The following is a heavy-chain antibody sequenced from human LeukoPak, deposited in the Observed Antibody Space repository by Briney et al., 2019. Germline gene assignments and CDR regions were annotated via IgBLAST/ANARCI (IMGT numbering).Heavy chain of an antibody. CDR2: ISSSSSTI. CDR1: GFTFSGYS. J-gene: IGHJ4*02. Sequence: PGGSLRLSCAASGFTFSGYSMNWVRQAPGKGLEWVSYISSSSSTIYYADSVKGRFTISRDNAKNSLYLQMNNLRAEDSAVYYCARQYYDFWSGFYTADYYFDYWGQGTLVTVSS. CDR3: ARQYYDFWSGFYTADYYFDY. D-gene: IGHD3-3*01. V-gene: IGHV3-48*04.